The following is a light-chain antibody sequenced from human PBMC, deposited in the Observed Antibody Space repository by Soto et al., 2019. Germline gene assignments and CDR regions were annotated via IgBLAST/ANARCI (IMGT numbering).Light chain of an antibody. CDR1: TNDIGTYNY. CDR2: EVR. Sequence: QSALTQPAYVSGSPGQSITISCSGTTNDIGTYNYVSWYQHHPGKVPKVIIYEVRNRPSGVSNRFSGSKSGNTASLTISGLQPEDEADYYCCSYTISGTLVFGGGTKVTVL. CDR3: CSYTISGTLV. J-gene: IGLJ3*02. V-gene: IGLV2-14*01.